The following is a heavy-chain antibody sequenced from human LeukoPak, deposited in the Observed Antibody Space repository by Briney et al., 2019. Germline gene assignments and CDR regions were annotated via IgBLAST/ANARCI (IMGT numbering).Heavy chain of an antibody. V-gene: IGHV3-53*01. D-gene: IGHD3-22*01. CDR1: GFTVSSNY. CDR3: GYFDSSGFYYGRLRY. CDR2: IYSGGST. Sequence: GGSLRLSCAASGFTVSSNYMSWVRQAPGKGLEWVSVIYSGGSTYYADSVMGRFTISRDNSKSTLFLQMNSLRAEDSAIYFCGYFDSSGFYYGRLRYWGQGTPVTVSS. J-gene: IGHJ4*02.